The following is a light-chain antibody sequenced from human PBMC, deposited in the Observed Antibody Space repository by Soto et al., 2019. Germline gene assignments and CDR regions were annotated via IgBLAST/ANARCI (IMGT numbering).Light chain of an antibody. CDR1: QGISNY. J-gene: IGKJ1*01. Sequence: DIQMTQSPSSLSASVRDRVTITCRASQGISNYLACYQQKPGKVPKLLIYAASTLQSGVPSRFSGSGSGTDFTLTSSRLQPEDVATYYYQKYDSYPWTFGQGTKVEIK. CDR2: AAS. CDR3: QKYDSYPWT. V-gene: IGKV1-27*01.